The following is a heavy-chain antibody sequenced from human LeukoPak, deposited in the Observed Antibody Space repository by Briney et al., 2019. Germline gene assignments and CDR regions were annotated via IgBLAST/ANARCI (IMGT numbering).Heavy chain of an antibody. V-gene: IGHV4-59*01. CDR2: IYYSGRT. Sequence: SETLSLTGTGSSGSISDNYWSWIRQPPGKGLEWIGYIYYSGRTNYNPSLKSRVTISVDTSKNQFSLKLSSVTAADTAFYYCARAVVVASWFDPWGQGTLVTVSS. J-gene: IGHJ5*02. D-gene: IGHD2-15*01. CDR1: SGSISDNY. CDR3: ARAVVVASWFDP.